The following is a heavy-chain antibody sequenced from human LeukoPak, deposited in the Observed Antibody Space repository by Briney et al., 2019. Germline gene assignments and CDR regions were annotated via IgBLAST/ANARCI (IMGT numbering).Heavy chain of an antibody. J-gene: IGHJ4*02. V-gene: IGHV4-61*01. Sequence: SETLSLTCTVSGGSVSSGSYYWGWIRQPPGKGLEWIGYIYYSGSTNYNPSLKSRVTISVDTSKNQFSLKLSSVTAADTAVYYCARAGDGYNPFDYWGQGTLVTVSS. CDR1: GGSVSSGSYY. D-gene: IGHD5-24*01. CDR3: ARAGDGYNPFDY. CDR2: IYYSGST.